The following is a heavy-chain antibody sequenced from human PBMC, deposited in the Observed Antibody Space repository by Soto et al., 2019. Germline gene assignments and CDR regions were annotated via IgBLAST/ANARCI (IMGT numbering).Heavy chain of an antibody. J-gene: IGHJ6*02. CDR3: ARSNAVGLLWFGELSPSYGMDV. Sequence: GESLKISCKGSGYSFTSYWISWVRQMPGKGLEWMGRIDPSDSYTNYNPSFQGHVTISADKSISTAYLQWSSLKASDTAMYYCARSNAVGLLWFGELSPSYGMDVWGQGTTVTVSS. D-gene: IGHD3-10*01. V-gene: IGHV5-10-1*01. CDR1: GYSFTSYW. CDR2: IDPSDSYT.